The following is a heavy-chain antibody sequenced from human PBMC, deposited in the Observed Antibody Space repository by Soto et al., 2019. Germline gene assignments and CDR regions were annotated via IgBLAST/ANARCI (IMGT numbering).Heavy chain of an antibody. CDR1: GYTFTSYG. Sequence: QVQLVQSGAEVKKSGASVKVSCKASGYTFTSYGISWVRQAPGQGLEWMGWISAYNGNTNYAQKLQGRVTMTTDTSTSTAYMELRSLRSDDTAVYYCARDQALHYYDSSGYYGDYYYGMDVWGQGTTVTVSS. CDR3: ARDQALHYYDSSGYYGDYYYGMDV. D-gene: IGHD3-22*01. V-gene: IGHV1-18*01. CDR2: ISAYNGNT. J-gene: IGHJ6*02.